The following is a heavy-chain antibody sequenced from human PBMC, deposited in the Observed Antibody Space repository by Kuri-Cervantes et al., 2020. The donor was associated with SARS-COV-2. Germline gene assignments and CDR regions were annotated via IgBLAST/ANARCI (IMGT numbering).Heavy chain of an antibody. CDR2: IKQDGSEK. Sequence: GGSLRLSCAASGFTFSSYWMSWVRQAPGKGLEWVANIKQDGSEKYYMDPLKGRFIISRDNAKNSLYLQMNSLRAEDMALYYCAKDSVSYYYGSGSFILDYWGQGTLVTVST. V-gene: IGHV3-7*03. D-gene: IGHD3-10*01. CDR1: GFTFSSYW. J-gene: IGHJ4*02. CDR3: AKDSVSYYYGSGSFILDY.